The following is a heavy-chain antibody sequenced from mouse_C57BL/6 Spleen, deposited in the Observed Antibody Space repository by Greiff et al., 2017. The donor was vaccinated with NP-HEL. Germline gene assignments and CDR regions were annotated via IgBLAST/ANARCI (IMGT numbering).Heavy chain of an antibody. CDR3: TRSRLYYGNYYAMDY. CDR2: IDPETGGT. V-gene: IGHV1-15*01. D-gene: IGHD2-1*01. J-gene: IGHJ4*01. Sequence: QVQLKESGAELVRPGASVTLSCKASGYTFTDYEMHWVKQTPVHGLEWIGAIDPETGGTAYNQKFKGKAILTADKSSSTAYMELRSLTSEDSAVYYCTRSRLYYGNYYAMDYWGQGTSVTVSS. CDR1: GYTFTDYE.